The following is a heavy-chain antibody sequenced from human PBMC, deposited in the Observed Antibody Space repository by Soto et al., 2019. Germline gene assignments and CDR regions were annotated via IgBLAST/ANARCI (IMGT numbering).Heavy chain of an antibody. V-gene: IGHV4-4*07. D-gene: IGHD3-9*01. J-gene: IGHJ2*01. CDR3: ARHFDVDPSLDHYYFDL. Sequence: QVQLQESGPGLVKPSETLSLTCTVSGVSITPYFWSWIRQPAGEAPEWLGHIYASGRTTYNPSLKRRVPLFVSQTQVSLRLTSVTAADTAVYYCARHFDVDPSLDHYYFDLWGRGALVTASS. CDR2: IYASGRT. CDR1: GVSITPYF.